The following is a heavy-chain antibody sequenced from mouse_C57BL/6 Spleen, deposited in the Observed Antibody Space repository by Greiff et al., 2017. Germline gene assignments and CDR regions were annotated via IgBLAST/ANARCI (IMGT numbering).Heavy chain of an antibody. CDR2: ISSGGSYT. D-gene: IGHD3-2*02. CDR3: AGDSSGYGAY. CDR1: GFTFSSYG. J-gene: IGHJ3*01. Sequence: SGGDLVKPGGSLKLSCAASGFTFSSYGMSWVRQTPDKRLEWVATISSGGSYTYYPDSVKGRFTISRDNAKNTLYLQMSSLKSEDTAMYYCAGDSSGYGAYWGQGTLVTVSA. V-gene: IGHV5-6*01.